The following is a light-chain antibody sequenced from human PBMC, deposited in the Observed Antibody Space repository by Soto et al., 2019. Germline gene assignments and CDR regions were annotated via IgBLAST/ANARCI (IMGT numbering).Light chain of an antibody. CDR2: AAS. CDR1: QDIRNA. Sequence: DIPMTQSPSSLSASVGDRVTITCRASQDIRNALGWYQQKPGKAPKRLISAASTLQSGVPSRFSGSGSGTEFTLTISSLQPEDFATYYCLQHNSNPRTFGQGTKVEIK. V-gene: IGKV1-17*01. CDR3: LQHNSNPRT. J-gene: IGKJ1*01.